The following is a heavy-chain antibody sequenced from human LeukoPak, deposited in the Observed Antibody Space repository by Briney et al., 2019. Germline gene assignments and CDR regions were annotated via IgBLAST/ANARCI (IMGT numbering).Heavy chain of an antibody. D-gene: IGHD1-7*01. V-gene: IGHV1-2*02. CDR3: ARARSWNYVY. J-gene: IGHJ4*02. CDR1: GYTFTGYY. Sequence: ASEKVSCKASGYTFTGYYMHWVRQAPGQGLEWMGWINPNSGGTNYAQKFQGRVTMTRDTSISTAYMELSRLRSDDTAVYYCARARSWNYVYWGQGTLVTVSS. CDR2: INPNSGGT.